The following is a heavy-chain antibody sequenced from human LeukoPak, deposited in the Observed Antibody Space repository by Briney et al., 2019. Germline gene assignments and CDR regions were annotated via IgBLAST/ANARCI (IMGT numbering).Heavy chain of an antibody. J-gene: IGHJ4*02. CDR3: ARAASYYYDSSGYYLY. V-gene: IGHV3-7*03. CDR1: GFTFSSYW. CDR2: IKQDGSEK. D-gene: IGHD3-22*01. Sequence: GGSLRLSCAASGFTFSSYWMSWVRQAPGKGLEWVANIKQDGSEKYYVDSVKGRFTISRDNAKNSLYLQMNSLRAEDTAVYYCARAASYYYDSSGYYLYWGQGTLVTVSS.